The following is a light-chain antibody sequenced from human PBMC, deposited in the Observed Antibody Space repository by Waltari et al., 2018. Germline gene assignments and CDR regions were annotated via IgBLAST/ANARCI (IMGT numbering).Light chain of an antibody. J-gene: IGLJ2*01. V-gene: IGLV2-14*03. CDR2: DVS. CDR1: RSDVGGYKY. Sequence: QSALTQPASVSGSPGQSITTPCTGTRSDVGGYKYVSWYQQHPGKAPKLMIYDVSTRPSGVSSRFSGSKSGSTASLTISGLQAEDEADYYCLSYTSSSLVIFGGGTKLTVL. CDR3: LSYTSSSLVI.